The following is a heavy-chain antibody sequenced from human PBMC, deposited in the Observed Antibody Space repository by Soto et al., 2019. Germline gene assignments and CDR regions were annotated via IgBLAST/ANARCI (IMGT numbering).Heavy chain of an antibody. D-gene: IGHD6-19*01. CDR1: GGSFSGYY. CDR2: INHSGST. J-gene: IGHJ4*02. CDR3: ARDTRGRYSSGWYYFDY. Sequence: SETRSLTCAVYGGSFSGYYWSWIRQPPGKGLEWIGEINHSGSTNYNPSLKSRVTISVDTSKNQFSLKLSSVTAADTAVYYCARDTRGRYSSGWYYFDYWGQGTLVTVSS. V-gene: IGHV4-34*01.